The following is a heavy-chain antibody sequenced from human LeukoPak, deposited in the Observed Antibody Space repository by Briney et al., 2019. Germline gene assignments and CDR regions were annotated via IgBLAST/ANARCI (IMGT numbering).Heavy chain of an antibody. J-gene: IGHJ4*02. CDR3: ARDQEGFDY. V-gene: IGHV1-46*01. CDR2: IYPRDGST. Sequence: ASVKVSCKASGYTFTSNYIHWVRQAPGQGLEWMGMIYPRDGSTSYAQKFQGRVTVTRDTSMSTVHMELSGLRSEDTAVYYCARDQEGFDYWGQGTLVTVSS. CDR1: GYTFTSNY.